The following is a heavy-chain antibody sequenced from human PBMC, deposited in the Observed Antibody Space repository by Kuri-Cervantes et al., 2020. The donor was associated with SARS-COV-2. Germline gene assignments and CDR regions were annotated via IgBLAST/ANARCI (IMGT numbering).Heavy chain of an antibody. Sequence: SVKVSCKASGYTFTSYYMHWVRQAPGQGLEWMGIINPSGGSTSYAQKFQGRVTMTRDTSTSTVYMELSSLRSEDTAVYSCARDRGSSGWSWVYYYYGMDVWGQGTTVTVSS. CDR2: INPSGGST. V-gene: IGHV1-46*01. D-gene: IGHD6-19*01. CDR1: GYTFTSYY. CDR3: ARDRGSSGWSWVYYYYGMDV. J-gene: IGHJ6*02.